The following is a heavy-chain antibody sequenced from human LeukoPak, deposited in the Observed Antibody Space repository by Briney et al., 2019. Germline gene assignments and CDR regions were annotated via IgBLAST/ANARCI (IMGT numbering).Heavy chain of an antibody. CDR1: GFSFSSNG. D-gene: IGHD5-18*01. CDR3: VNRGFRHYDHDPFDI. V-gene: IGHV3-30*18. CDR2: ISSDGSVK. J-gene: IGHJ3*02. Sequence: GGSLRLSCAASGFSFSSNGMHWVRQAPGKGLEWVAVISSDGSVKHYADSMKGRFTISRDNSKNTLYLQMNSLRAEDTAVYYCVNRGFRHYDHDPFDIWGQGTMVTVSS.